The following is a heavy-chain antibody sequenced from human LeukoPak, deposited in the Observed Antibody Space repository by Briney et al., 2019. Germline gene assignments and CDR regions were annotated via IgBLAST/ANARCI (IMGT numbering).Heavy chain of an antibody. CDR2: IAASGTT. CDR3: ARHTTVTAGAFDI. J-gene: IGHJ3*02. CDR1: GGSIESYY. V-gene: IGHV4-59*08. D-gene: IGHD4-17*01. Sequence: SETLSLTCSVSGGSIESYYWSWIRQPPGKGLEFIGYIAASGTTKHNPSLKSRVTISVDTSKNQFSLKLSSVTAADTAVYYCARHTTVTAGAFDIWGQGTMVTVSS.